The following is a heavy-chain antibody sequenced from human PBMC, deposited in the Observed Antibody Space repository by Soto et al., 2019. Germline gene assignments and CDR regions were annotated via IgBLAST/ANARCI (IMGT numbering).Heavy chain of an antibody. CDR3: ARAFGVPDQRAYFDY. CDR1: GGSISSGDYY. D-gene: IGHD2-8*01. Sequence: PSETLSLTCTVSGGSISSGDYYWSWIRQPPGKGLEWIGYIYYSGSTYYNPSLKSRVTISVDTSKNQFSLKLSSVTAADTAVYYCARAFGVPDQRAYFDYWGQGTLVTVSS. V-gene: IGHV4-30-4*01. CDR2: IYYSGST. J-gene: IGHJ4*02.